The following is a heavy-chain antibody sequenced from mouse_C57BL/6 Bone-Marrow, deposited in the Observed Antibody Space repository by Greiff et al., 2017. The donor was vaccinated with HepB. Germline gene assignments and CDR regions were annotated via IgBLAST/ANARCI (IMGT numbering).Heavy chain of an antibody. Sequence: EVHLVESGAELVRPGASVKLSCTASGFNIKDDYMHWVKQRPEQGLEWIGWIDPENGDTEYASKFQGKATITADTSSNTAYLQLSSLTSEDTAVYYCTGYDGFAYWGQGTLVTVSA. CDR1: GFNIKDDY. CDR3: TGYDGFAY. D-gene: IGHD2-2*01. J-gene: IGHJ3*01. V-gene: IGHV14-4*01. CDR2: IDPENGDT.